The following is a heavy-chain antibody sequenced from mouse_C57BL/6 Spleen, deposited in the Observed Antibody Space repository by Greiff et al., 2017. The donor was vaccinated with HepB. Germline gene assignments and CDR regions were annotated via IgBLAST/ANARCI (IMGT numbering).Heavy chain of an antibody. V-gene: IGHV10-3*01. CDR1: GFTFNTYA. D-gene: IGHD2-5*01. CDR3: VRGYSNSPLDY. Sequence: EVQGVESGGGLVQPKGSLKLSCAASGFTFNTYAMHWVRQAPGKGLEWVARVRRKSSNYATYYADSVKDRFTISRDNSQSMLYLQMNNLKTEDTAMYYCVRGYSNSPLDYWGQGTSVTVSS. J-gene: IGHJ4*01. CDR2: VRRKSSNYAT.